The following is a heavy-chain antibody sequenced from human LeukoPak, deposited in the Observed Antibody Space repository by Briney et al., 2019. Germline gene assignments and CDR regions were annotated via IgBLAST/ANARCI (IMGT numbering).Heavy chain of an antibody. D-gene: IGHD3-22*01. CDR2: ISYDGSNK. V-gene: IGHV3-30*18. J-gene: IGHJ4*02. CDR3: AKDRHYYDSSGYYFDY. Sequence: QSGGSLRLSCAASGFTFSGYGMHWVRQAPGRGLEWVAVISYDGSNKYYADSVKGRFTISRDNSKNTLYLQMNSLRADDTAVYYCAKDRHYYDSSGYYFDYWGQGALVTVSS. CDR1: GFTFSGYG.